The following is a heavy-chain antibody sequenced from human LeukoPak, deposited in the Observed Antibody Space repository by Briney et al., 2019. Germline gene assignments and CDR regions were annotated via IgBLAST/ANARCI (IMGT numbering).Heavy chain of an antibody. V-gene: IGHV3-7*01. CDR2: IGQDVSET. CDR3: ARAERYSSGWYESLQLNYFDY. D-gene: IGHD6-19*01. Sequence: GGSLRLSCAASGFTFSSYWMSWVRQAPGTGLEWVATIGQDVSETYYVGSVKGRFTISRDNTKNSLHLQMNSLRAEDTAVYYCARAERYSSGWYESLQLNYFDYWGQGTLVTVSS. CDR1: GFTFSSYW. J-gene: IGHJ4*02.